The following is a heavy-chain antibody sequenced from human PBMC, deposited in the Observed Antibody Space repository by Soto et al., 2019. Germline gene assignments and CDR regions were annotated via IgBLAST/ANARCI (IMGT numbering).Heavy chain of an antibody. CDR1: GYTFTSYD. J-gene: IGHJ4*02. Sequence: ASVKVSCKASGYTFTSYDINWVRQATGQGLEWMGWMNPNSGNTGYAQKFQGRVTMTRNTSISTAYMEMSSLRSEDTAVYYCARRTYYDFWSGIDYWGQGTLVTVSS. CDR3: ARRTYYDFWSGIDY. V-gene: IGHV1-8*01. CDR2: MNPNSGNT. D-gene: IGHD3-3*01.